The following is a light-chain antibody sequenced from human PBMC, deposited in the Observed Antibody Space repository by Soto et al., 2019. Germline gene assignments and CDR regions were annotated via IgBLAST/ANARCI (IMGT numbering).Light chain of an antibody. CDR3: QQRSNWPFT. V-gene: IGKV1-5*03. CDR2: KAS. Sequence: DIQMTQSPSSLSASVGDRVTITCRASQSIGDLLAWYQQKPGEAPKLLIYKASYLESGVPSRFSGSGSGTDFTLTISSLEPEDFAVYYCQQRSNWPFTFGPGTKVDIK. CDR1: QSIGDL. J-gene: IGKJ3*01.